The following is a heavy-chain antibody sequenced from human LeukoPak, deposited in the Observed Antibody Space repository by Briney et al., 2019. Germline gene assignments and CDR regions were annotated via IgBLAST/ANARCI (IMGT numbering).Heavy chain of an antibody. D-gene: IGHD2-21*02. CDR2: IYYSGST. J-gene: IGHJ2*01. CDR3: ARRGPYCGGDCYTYWYFDL. Sequence: KTSETLSLTXTVSGGSISSYYWNWIRQPPGKGLEWIGHIYYSGSTNDNSSLKSRVSITGDTSKNQFSLKLSSVTAADTAVYYCARRGPYCGGDCYTYWYFDLWGRGTLVTVSS. V-gene: IGHV4-59*01. CDR1: GGSISSYY.